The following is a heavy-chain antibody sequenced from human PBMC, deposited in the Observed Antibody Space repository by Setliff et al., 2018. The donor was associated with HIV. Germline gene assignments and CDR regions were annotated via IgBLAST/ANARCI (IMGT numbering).Heavy chain of an antibody. CDR2: IYSTGST. CDR1: GASITSHY. Sequence: PSETLSLTCTVSGASITSHYWSWTRQSPGRELEWIGYIYSTGSTNYNPSLQSRVSISMDASKNKFSLKVTSVTSADTAVYYCARHTVFVRYFDHWGQGMLVTVSS. J-gene: IGHJ4*02. D-gene: IGHD2-2*02. CDR3: ARHTVFVRYFDH. V-gene: IGHV4-59*11.